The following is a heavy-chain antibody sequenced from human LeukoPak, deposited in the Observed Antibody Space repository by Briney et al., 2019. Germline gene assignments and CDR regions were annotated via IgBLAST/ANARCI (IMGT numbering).Heavy chain of an antibody. D-gene: IGHD6-19*01. CDR3: AAEGSSGFDY. V-gene: IGHV4-59*01. CDR1: GASISNYY. CDR2: IYYSGST. J-gene: IGHJ4*02. Sequence: SETLSLTCTVSGASISNYYWSWIRQPPGKGLEWIGYIYYSGSTNYNPSLKSRVTISVDTSKNQFSLRLSSVTAADAAVYYCAAEGSSGFDYWGQGTQVTVSS.